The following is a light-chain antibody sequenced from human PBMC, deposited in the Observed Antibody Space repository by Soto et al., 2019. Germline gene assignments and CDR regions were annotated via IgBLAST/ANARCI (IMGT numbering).Light chain of an antibody. J-gene: IGLJ1*01. CDR3: AAWDDSLNVYV. CDR2: SNN. Sequence: QSVLTQPPSASGTPGQRVTISCSGSGSNIGSNTVNWYQQLPGAAPKLLIYSNNQRPSGVPDRFSGSKSGTSASLAISGLQSGDEADYYCAAWDDSLNVYVFGTGTKVTVL. CDR1: GSNIGSNT. V-gene: IGLV1-44*01.